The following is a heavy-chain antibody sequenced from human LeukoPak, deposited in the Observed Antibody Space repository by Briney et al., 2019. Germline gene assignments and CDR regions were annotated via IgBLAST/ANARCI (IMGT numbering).Heavy chain of an antibody. CDR2: ISGSRGST. Sequence: GGSLRLSCAAYGFTYSNYAMTWVRQAPGKGLEWVSAISGSRGSTYYADSVKGRFTISRDNSKNTLYLQMNSLRAEDTAVYYCAKGRGDYYDNSGLDYWGQGTLVTVSS. D-gene: IGHD3-22*01. V-gene: IGHV3-23*01. CDR3: AKGRGDYYDNSGLDY. J-gene: IGHJ4*02. CDR1: GFTYSNYA.